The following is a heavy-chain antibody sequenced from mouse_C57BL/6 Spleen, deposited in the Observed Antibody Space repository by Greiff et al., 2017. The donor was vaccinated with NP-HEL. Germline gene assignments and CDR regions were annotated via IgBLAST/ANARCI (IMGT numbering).Heavy chain of an antibody. CDR2: IYPGDGDT. Sequence: QVQLQQSGAELVKPGASVKISCKASGYAFSSYWMNWVKQRPGKGLEWIGQIYPGDGDTNYNGKLKGKATLTADNSSSTASMQLSSLTPEDSAVYFCARGGGSTVVEGDYAMDYWGQGTSVTVSS. V-gene: IGHV1-80*01. D-gene: IGHD1-1*01. CDR3: ARGGGSTVVEGDYAMDY. CDR1: GYAFSSYW. J-gene: IGHJ4*01.